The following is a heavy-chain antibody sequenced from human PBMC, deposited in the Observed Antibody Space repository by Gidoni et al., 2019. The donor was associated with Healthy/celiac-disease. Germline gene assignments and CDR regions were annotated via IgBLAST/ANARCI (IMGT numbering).Heavy chain of an antibody. CDR1: GRPFSGYY. J-gene: IGHJ6*02. CDR3: ARGGAIWGYRNTMDV. V-gene: IGHV4-34*01. CDR2: INHSGST. D-gene: IGHD4-4*01. Sequence: QVQLQQWGAGLLKPSETLSLTCAVYGRPFSGYYWSWIRQPPGKGLEWIGEINHSGSTNYNPSLKSRVTISVDTSKNQFSLKLSSVTAADTAVYYCARGGAIWGYRNTMDVWGQGTTVTVSS.